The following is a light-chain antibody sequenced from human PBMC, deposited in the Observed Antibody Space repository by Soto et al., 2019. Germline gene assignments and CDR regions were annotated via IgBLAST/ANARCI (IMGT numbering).Light chain of an antibody. CDR2: DVT. V-gene: IGLV2-14*01. CDR3: SSYASSSTVV. J-gene: IGLJ2*01. CDR1: SSDVGGYNY. Sequence: QSALTQPASVSGSPGQSITISCTGTSSDVGGYNYVSWYQQHPNKAPTLMIYDVTNRPSGVSNRFSGSKSGNTASLTISGLQADDEGHYYCSSYASSSTVVFGGGTKLTVL.